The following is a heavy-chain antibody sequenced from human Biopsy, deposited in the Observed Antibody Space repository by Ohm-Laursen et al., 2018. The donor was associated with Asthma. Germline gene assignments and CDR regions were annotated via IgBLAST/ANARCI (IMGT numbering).Heavy chain of an antibody. CDR1: GGSISSGGYY. D-gene: IGHD3-3*01. J-gene: IGHJ5*02. CDR2: IYYSGST. CDR3: ARGIGLSEYDFWSGYSATPNWFDP. Sequence: TLSLTCTVSGGSISSGGYYWSWIRQHPGKGLEWIGYIYYSGSTYYNPSLKSRVTISVDTSKNQFSLKLSSVTAADTAVYYCARGIGLSEYDFWSGYSATPNWFDPWGQGTLVTVSS. V-gene: IGHV4-31*03.